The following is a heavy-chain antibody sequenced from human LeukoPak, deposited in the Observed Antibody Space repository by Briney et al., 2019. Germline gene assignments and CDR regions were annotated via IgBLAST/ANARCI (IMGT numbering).Heavy chain of an antibody. CDR2: IYPGDSDT. V-gene: IGHV5-51*01. CDR3: ASVIYYGSGSYGFAFDI. J-gene: IGHJ3*02. CDR1: GYSFTSYW. D-gene: IGHD3-10*01. Sequence: GESLKISCKGSGYSFTSYWIGWERQMPGKGLEWMGIIYPGDSDTRYSPSFQGQVTISADKSISTAYLQWSSLKASDTAMYYCASVIYYGSGSYGFAFDIWGQGTMVTVSS.